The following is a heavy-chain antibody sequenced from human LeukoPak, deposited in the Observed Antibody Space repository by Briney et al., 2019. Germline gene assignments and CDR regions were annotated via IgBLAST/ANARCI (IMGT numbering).Heavy chain of an antibody. D-gene: IGHD6-19*01. CDR1: GGSISSSSYY. Sequence: SETLSLTCTVSGGSISSSSYYWGWIRQPPGKGLEWIGSIYYSGSTYYNPSLKSRDTISVDTSKNQFSLKLSSVTAADTAVYYCARVRAVAGLWFDYWGQGTLVTVSS. J-gene: IGHJ4*02. CDR2: IYYSGST. CDR3: ARVRAVAGLWFDY. V-gene: IGHV4-39*07.